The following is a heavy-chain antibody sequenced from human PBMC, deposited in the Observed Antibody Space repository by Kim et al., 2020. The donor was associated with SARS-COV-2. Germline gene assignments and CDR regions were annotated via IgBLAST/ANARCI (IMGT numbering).Heavy chain of an antibody. V-gene: IGHV4-59*08. D-gene: IGHD6-19*01. CDR3: ARVAGASDY. CDR1: GGSISSYY. J-gene: IGHJ4*02. Sequence: SETLSLTCTVSGGSISSYYWSWIRQPPGKGLEWIGYIYYSGSTNYNPSLKSRVTISVDTSKNQFSLKLSSVTAADTAGYYCARVAGASDYWGQGTLVTVSS. CDR2: IYYSGST.